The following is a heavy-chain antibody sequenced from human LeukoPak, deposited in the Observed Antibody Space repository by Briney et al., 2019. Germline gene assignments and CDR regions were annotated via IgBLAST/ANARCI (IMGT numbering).Heavy chain of an antibody. CDR3: AKDLGWELPAEAY. Sequence: PGRSLRLSCVDSGFTFKNYVMNWVRQARGKGGEGSATIDGSGVSISYADSVKGRFTISRDNSNNTLYLQMNSLRAEDTAMYYCAKDLGWELPAEAYWGQGILVTVSS. V-gene: IGHV3-23*01. CDR2: IDGSGVSI. J-gene: IGHJ4*02. CDR1: GFTFKNYV. D-gene: IGHD1-26*01.